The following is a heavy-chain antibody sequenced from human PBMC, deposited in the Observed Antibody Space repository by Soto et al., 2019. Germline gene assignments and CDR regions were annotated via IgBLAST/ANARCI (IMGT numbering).Heavy chain of an antibody. D-gene: IGHD6-13*01. V-gene: IGHV1-3*05. CDR3: ARGLAAAYYYGMDV. CDR2: INAGNGNT. J-gene: IGHJ6*02. CDR1: GYTFTSYA. Sequence: QVQLVQSGAEEKKPGASVKVSCKASGYTFTSYAMHWVRQAPGQRLEWMGWINAGNGNTKYSPKFQGRVTITRDPSASTAYMELSSLRSEATAVYYCARGLAAAYYYGMDVWGPGTAVTVSS.